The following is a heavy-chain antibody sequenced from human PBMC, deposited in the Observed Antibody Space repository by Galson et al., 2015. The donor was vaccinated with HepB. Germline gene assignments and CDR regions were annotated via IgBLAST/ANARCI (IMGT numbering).Heavy chain of an antibody. J-gene: IGHJ5*02. CDR3: ARDCSSSLYRPTTWFDT. CDR2: IRCSGSTI. D-gene: IGHD6-13*01. CDR1: GFTFSNYY. V-gene: IGHV3-11*01. Sequence: SLRLSCAASGFTFSNYYMSWIRQAPGKGLEWVSYIRCSGSTIYYADSVKGRFTISRDNAKNSLYLQMNSLRAEDTAVYYCARDCSSSLYRPTTWFDTWGQGTLVTVSS.